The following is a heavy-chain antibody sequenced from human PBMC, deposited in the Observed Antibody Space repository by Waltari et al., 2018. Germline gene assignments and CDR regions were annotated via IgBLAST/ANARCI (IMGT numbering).Heavy chain of an antibody. V-gene: IGHV3-30*18. D-gene: IGHD6-19*01. CDR1: GFTFSSYG. CDR2: IWYDGSNK. CDR3: AKGYSSANPDY. J-gene: IGHJ4*02. Sequence: QVQLVESGGGVVQPGRSLRLSCAASGFTFSSYGMHWVRQAPGKGLEWVAVIWYDGSNKYYADSVKGRFTISRDNSKNTLYLQMNSLRAEDTAMYYCAKGYSSANPDYWGQGTLVTVSS.